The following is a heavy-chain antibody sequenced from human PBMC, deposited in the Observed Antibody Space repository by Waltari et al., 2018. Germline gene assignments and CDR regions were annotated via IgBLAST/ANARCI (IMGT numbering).Heavy chain of an antibody. CDR1: GFTFSSYA. J-gene: IGHJ4*02. CDR3: ARVRSLGYYDFWSGYYDY. V-gene: IGHV3-64*01. CDR2: ISRNGGST. Sequence: EVQLVESGGGLVQPGGSLRLSCAASGFTFSSYAMHWVRQAPGPGLEYVSAISRNGGSTYYANSVKGRFTISRDNSKNTLYLQMGSLRAEDMAVYYCARVRSLGYYDFWSGYYDYWGQGTLVTVSS. D-gene: IGHD3-3*01.